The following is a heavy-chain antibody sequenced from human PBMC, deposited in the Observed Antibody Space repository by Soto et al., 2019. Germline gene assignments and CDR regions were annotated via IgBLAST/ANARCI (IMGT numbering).Heavy chain of an antibody. CDR1: GGCISSGSYH. CDR2: IYYSGSS. J-gene: IGHJ4*02. V-gene: IGHV4-31*03. Sequence: SETLSLTCTVSGGCISSGSYHWSWIRQHPGKGLEWIGNIYYSGSSYYNPSLKSRATISIDTSKDQFSLRLGSVTAADTAVYYCARVEGSSYYFRHDCWGRGTLVPVSS. D-gene: IGHD1-26*01. CDR3: ARVEGSSYYFRHDC.